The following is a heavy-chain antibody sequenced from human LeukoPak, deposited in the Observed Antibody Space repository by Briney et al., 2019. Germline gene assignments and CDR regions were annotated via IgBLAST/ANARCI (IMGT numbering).Heavy chain of an antibody. CDR3: ARDGGSSWRPVDY. Sequence: PGTSLRLSCAGSGFRFSTYGMHWVRQAPGKGLEWLGYVWFDGSNSDYVDPVKGRFTISRDNSKNTVFLQMNSLRAEDTAVYYCARDGGSSWRPVDYWGLGTLVTVSS. J-gene: IGHJ4*02. V-gene: IGHV3-33*01. CDR2: VWFDGSNS. CDR1: GFRFSTYG. D-gene: IGHD6-13*01.